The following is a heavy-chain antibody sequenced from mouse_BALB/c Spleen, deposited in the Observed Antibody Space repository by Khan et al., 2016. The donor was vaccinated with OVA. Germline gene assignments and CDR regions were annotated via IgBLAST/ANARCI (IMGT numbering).Heavy chain of an antibody. CDR2: ISYSGST. J-gene: IGHJ3*01. D-gene: IGHD1-1*01. V-gene: IGHV3-2*02. Sequence: EVQLQESGPGLVKPSQSLSLTCTATGYSITSDYAWNWIRQLPGNKLEWMGYISYSGSTSYNPSLKSRISITRDTSTNQFFLQLNSVTTEDTATYYSSRGTVGRFAYWGQGTLVTVSA. CDR1: GYSITSDYA. CDR3: SRGTVGRFAY.